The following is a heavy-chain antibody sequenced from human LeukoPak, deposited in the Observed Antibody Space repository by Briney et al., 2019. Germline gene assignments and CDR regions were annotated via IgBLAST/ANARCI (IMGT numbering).Heavy chain of an antibody. CDR2: ISYSGST. CDR3: ARDRPGFDY. CDR1: GGSISSYF. J-gene: IGHJ4*02. V-gene: IGHV4-59*01. Sequence: SETLSLTCTVSGGSISSYFWSWIRQPPGKGLEWIGYISYSGSTNYNPSLKSRVTISVDTSKNQFSLKLSSVTAADTAVYYCARDRPGFDYWGQGTLVTVSS.